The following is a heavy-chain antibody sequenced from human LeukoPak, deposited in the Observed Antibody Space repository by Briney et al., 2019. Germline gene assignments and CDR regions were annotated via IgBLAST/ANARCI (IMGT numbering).Heavy chain of an antibody. J-gene: IGHJ3*02. Sequence: GGSLRLSCAASGFTFSTYTMNWVRQAPGKGLEWVSSSTSSSSYIYYADSVRGRFTISRDNAKNLLYLQMSSLRAEDTAVYYCARLKAAVGPNYAFDIWGQGTMVTVSS. CDR2: STSSSSYI. CDR1: GFTFSTYT. V-gene: IGHV3-21*06. CDR3: ARLKAAVGPNYAFDI. D-gene: IGHD6-13*01.